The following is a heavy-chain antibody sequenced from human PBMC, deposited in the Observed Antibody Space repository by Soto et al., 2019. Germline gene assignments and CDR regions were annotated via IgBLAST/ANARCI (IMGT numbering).Heavy chain of an antibody. CDR3: ARVVERGYSYGYLEY. CDR1: GYTFTSYY. CDR2: INPSGGGT. J-gene: IGHJ4*02. Sequence: QVQLVQSGAEVKKPGASVKVSCKASGYTFTSYYMHWVRQAPGQGLEWMGIINPSGGGTSYAQKFQGRVTMTRDTSTSTVYMELSSLRSEDTAVYYCARVVERGYSYGYLEYWGQGTLVTVSS. V-gene: IGHV1-46*01. D-gene: IGHD5-18*01.